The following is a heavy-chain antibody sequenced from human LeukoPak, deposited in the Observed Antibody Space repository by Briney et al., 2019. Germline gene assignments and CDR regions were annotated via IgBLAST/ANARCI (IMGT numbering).Heavy chain of an antibody. CDR2: ISGSAVHT. D-gene: IGHD1-26*01. CDR3: AKGNPGIVGTRDPFDI. Sequence: GGSLRLSCAASGFTFSTYEMTWVRQAPGKGLEWVSAISGSAVHTYYADSVKGRFTISRDNSKNTLYLQMNSLRAEDTAIYYCAKGNPGIVGTRDPFDIWGQGTMVTVSS. J-gene: IGHJ3*02. V-gene: IGHV3-23*01. CDR1: GFTFSTYE.